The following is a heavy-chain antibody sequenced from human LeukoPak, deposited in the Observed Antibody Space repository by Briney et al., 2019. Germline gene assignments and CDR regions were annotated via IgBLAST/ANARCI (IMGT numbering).Heavy chain of an antibody. Sequence: ASXXVSCKVSGYTPTEISMHWVRQAPGKGGEGMGGFDPEDGETIYAQKFQGRVTITEDTSTDTAYMELSSLRSEDTAVYYCATSADYYDSSDYWGQGTLVTVSS. J-gene: IGHJ4*02. CDR3: ATSADYYDSSDY. CDR1: GYTPTEIS. D-gene: IGHD3-22*01. CDR2: FDPEDGET. V-gene: IGHV1-24*01.